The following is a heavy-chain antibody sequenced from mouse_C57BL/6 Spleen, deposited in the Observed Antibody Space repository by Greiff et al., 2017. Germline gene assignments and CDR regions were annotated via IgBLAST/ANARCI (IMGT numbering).Heavy chain of an antibody. J-gene: IGHJ3*01. CDR2: IYPGDGDT. D-gene: IGHD4-1*01. CDR1: GYAFSSYW. V-gene: IGHV1-80*01. CDR3: ARGGLGGLAY. Sequence: LQESGAELVKPGASVKISCKASGYAFSSYWMNWVKQRPGKGLEWIGQIYPGDGDTNYNGKFKGKATLTADKSSSTAYMQLSSLTSEDSAVYFCARGGLGGLAYWGQGTLVTVSA.